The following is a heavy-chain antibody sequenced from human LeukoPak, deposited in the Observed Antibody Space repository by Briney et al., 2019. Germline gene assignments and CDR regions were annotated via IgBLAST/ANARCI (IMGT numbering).Heavy chain of an antibody. Sequence: PSQTLSLTSTVSGGYISSGGYYWSWIRQHPGKGLEWIGYIYYSGSTYYNPSLKSRVTISVDTSKNQFSLKLSSVTAADTAVYYCARSIVVVAATPISWFDLWGQGTLVTVSS. D-gene: IGHD2-15*01. V-gene: IGHV4-31*03. CDR1: GGYISSGGYY. J-gene: IGHJ5*02. CDR2: IYYSGST. CDR3: ARSIVVVAATPISWFDL.